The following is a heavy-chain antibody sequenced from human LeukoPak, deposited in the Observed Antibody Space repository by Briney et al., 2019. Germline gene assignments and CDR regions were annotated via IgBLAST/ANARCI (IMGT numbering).Heavy chain of an antibody. CDR2: IYPGDSDT. CDR1: GYSFTSYW. Sequence: GESLKISCKGSGYSFTSYWIGWVRQMPGKGLEWMGIIYPGDSDTRYSPSFQGQVTISVDKSISTAYLQWSSLKASDTAMYYCASYYYSSSWYGGWFDPWGQGTLVTVSS. D-gene: IGHD6-13*01. J-gene: IGHJ5*02. V-gene: IGHV5-51*01. CDR3: ASYYYSSSWYGGWFDP.